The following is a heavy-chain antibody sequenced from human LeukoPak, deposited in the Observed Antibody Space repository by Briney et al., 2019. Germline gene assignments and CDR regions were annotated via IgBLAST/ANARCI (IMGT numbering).Heavy chain of an antibody. CDR1: GYTFTSYG. Sequence: ASVKVSCKASGYTFTSYGISWVRQAPGQGLEWMGWISAYNGNTNYAQKLQGRVTMTTDTSTSTAYMELRSLRSDDTAVYYCARDLNVISRFGVVVPAAMSGDLDYWGQGTLVTVSS. CDR2: ISAYNGNT. D-gene: IGHD2-2*01. J-gene: IGHJ4*02. V-gene: IGHV1-18*04. CDR3: ARDLNVISRFGVVVPAAMSGDLDY.